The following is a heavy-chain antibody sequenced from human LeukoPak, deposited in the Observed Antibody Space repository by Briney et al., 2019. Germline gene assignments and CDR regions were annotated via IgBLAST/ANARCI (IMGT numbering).Heavy chain of an antibody. V-gene: IGHV4-39*01. CDR1: GVSITSINYY. CDR3: ARRNILSGYYHFDY. Sequence: SEALSLTCTVSGVSITSINYYWAWIRQPPGKGLEWIASLSSGGPTYNNPSLESRTSISADTSSNQLFLKLTSVTAADTAVYFCARRNILSGYYHFDYWGHGTLVTVSS. CDR2: LSSGGPT. J-gene: IGHJ4*01. D-gene: IGHD3-9*01.